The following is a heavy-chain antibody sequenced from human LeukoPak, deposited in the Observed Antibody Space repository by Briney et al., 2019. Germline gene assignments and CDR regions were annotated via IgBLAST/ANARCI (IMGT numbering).Heavy chain of an antibody. CDR1: GYTFTSYG. CDR3: ARDRRYGRHDNYYGMDV. V-gene: IGHV1-18*01. J-gene: IGHJ6*02. CDR2: ISAYNGNT. Sequence: ASVKVSCKASGYTFTSYGISWVRQAPGQGLEWMGWISAYNGNTNYAQKLQGRVTMTTDTSTSTAYMELRSLRSDDTAVYYCARDRRYGRHDNYYGMDVWGQGTTVTVSS. D-gene: IGHD1-14*01.